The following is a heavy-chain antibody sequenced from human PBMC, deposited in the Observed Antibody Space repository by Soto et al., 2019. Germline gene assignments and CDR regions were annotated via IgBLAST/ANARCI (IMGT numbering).Heavy chain of an antibody. Sequence: EVQLVESGGGLVQPGGSLRLSCAASGFTFSDHYMDWVRQAPGKGLEWVGRSRDKANSYTTEYAASVKGRFTISRDDSESSLYLQMNSLKTEYTAVYYSATARPSSNRHFDYWGQGTQVSVPP. D-gene: IGHD4-4*01. CDR1: GFTFSDHY. V-gene: IGHV3-72*01. J-gene: IGHJ4*02. CDR2: SRDKANSYTT. CDR3: ATARPSSNRHFDY.